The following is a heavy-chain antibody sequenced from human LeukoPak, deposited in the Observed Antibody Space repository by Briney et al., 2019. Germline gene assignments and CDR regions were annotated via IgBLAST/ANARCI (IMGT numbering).Heavy chain of an antibody. D-gene: IGHD2-21*02. CDR2: IYPGDSDT. CDR3: ARFLYCGGDCYSGQDY. Sequence: GESLKISCKGSGYSFTSYWIGWVRQMPGKGLERMGIIYPGDSDTRYSPSFQGQVTISADKSISTAYLQWSSLKASDTAMYYCARFLYCGGDCYSGQDYWGQGTLVTVSS. CDR1: GYSFTSYW. J-gene: IGHJ4*02. V-gene: IGHV5-51*01.